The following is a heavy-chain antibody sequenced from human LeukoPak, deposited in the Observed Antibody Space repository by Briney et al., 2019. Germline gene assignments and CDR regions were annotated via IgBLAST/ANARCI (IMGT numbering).Heavy chain of an antibody. D-gene: IGHD2-2*01. Sequence: SETLSLTCTVSGGSISSSSYYWGWIRQPPGKGLEWIGSIYYSGSTYYNPSLKSRVTISVDRSKNQFSLKLSSVTAADTAVYYCARGRYCSSTSCNAIDAFDIWGQGTMVTVSS. V-gene: IGHV4-39*07. CDR2: IYYSGST. CDR1: GGSISSSSYY. J-gene: IGHJ3*02. CDR3: ARGRYCSSTSCNAIDAFDI.